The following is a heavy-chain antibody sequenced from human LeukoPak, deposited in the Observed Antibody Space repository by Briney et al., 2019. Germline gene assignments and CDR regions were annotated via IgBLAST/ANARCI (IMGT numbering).Heavy chain of an antibody. D-gene: IGHD3-10*01. J-gene: IGHJ4*02. CDR2: IYYRVTS. CDR3: ARAVGGDGSGSL. CDR1: GGSISIYY. Sequence: SETLSLTCTVSGGSISIYYWSWIRQPPGKGLGWIGYIYYRVTSDYNPSLKSRVTMSVDMSTRQISLKLSSVTAADTAVYYCARAVGGDGSGSLWGPGTLVTVSS. V-gene: IGHV4-59*01.